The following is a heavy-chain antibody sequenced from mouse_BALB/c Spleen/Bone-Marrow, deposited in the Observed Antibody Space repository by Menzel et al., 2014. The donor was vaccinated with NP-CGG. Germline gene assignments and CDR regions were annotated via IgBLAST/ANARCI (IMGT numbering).Heavy chain of an antibody. J-gene: IGHJ2*01. CDR2: ISSVGSYT. V-gene: IGHV5-6*02. Sequence: EVMLVESGGDLVKPGGSLKLSCAASGFTFSNYGMSWVRQTPDKRLGWVATISSVGSYTYCPDSVKGRFTISRDNAKNTLFLQMSSLKSEDTAMYYRARRGTGTGSYYFDYWGQGTTLTVFS. CDR1: GFTFSNYG. D-gene: IGHD4-1*01. CDR3: ARRGTGTGSYYFDY.